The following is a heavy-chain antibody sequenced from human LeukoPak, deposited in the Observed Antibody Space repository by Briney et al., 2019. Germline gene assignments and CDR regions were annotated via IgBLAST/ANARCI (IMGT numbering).Heavy chain of an antibody. D-gene: IGHD1-7*01. J-gene: IGHJ3*02. CDR3: AREYDWNYVPNAFDI. CDR1: GGSISSGSYY. Sequence: SQTLSLTCTVSGGSISSGSYYWSWIRQPAGKGLEWIGRIYTSGSTNYNPSLKSRVTISVDTSKNQFSLKLSSVTAADTAVYYCAREYDWNYVPNAFDIWGQGTMVTVSS. CDR2: IYTSGST. V-gene: IGHV4-61*02.